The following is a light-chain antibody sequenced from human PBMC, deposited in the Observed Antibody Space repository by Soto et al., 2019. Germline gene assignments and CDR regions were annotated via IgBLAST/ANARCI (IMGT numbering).Light chain of an antibody. CDR3: TSWTTSTTMI. J-gene: IGLJ2*01. V-gene: IGLV2-14*03. Sequence: QSALTQPASVSGSPGQSITISCTGTSSDIGAYNFVSWYQQHPGKAPKLMLYDVNIRPSGVSNHFSGSKSGNTASLTISGLQAEDEADYYCTSWTTSTTMIFGGGTMTVL. CDR2: DVN. CDR1: SSDIGAYNF.